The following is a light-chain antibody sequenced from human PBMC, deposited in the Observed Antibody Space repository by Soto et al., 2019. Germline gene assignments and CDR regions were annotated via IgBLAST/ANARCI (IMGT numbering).Light chain of an antibody. Sequence: DIRTTQSPSSLSASVGDRVTITCRASQNIKTYLNWYQHKLGEAPKLLIYDASNLQGGVPSRFSGSGSGTDFTLTISSLQPEDFATYYCQQSYSTPLTFGGGNKVEIK. CDR3: QQSYSTPLT. V-gene: IGKV1-39*01. J-gene: IGKJ4*01. CDR1: QNIKTY. CDR2: DAS.